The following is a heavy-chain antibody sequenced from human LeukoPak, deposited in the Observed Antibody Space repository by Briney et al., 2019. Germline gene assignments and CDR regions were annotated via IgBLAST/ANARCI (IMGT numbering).Heavy chain of an antibody. D-gene: IGHD4-17*01. CDR1: GFTFSDTW. V-gene: IGHV3-7*03. CDR2: INKDGGQK. Sequence: GGSLRLSCAASGFTFSDTWLSWVRQAPGKGLEWVANINKDGGQKYYVDSVKGRFTISRDNSKNTLYLQMNSLRAEDTAVYYCAKDPNGDYIGTFDIWGQGTMITVSS. CDR3: AKDPNGDYIGTFDI. J-gene: IGHJ3*02.